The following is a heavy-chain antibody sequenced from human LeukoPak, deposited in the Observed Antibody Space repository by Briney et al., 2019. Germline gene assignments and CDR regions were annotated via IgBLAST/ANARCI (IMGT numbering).Heavy chain of an antibody. V-gene: IGHV4-59*08. CDR3: ARHGGSGSYYNWFDP. CDR2: IYYSGST. Sequence: KSSETLSLTCTVSGGSISRYYWSWIRQPPGKGLEWIGYIYYSGSTNYNPPLKSRVTISVDTSKNQFSLKLSSVTAADTAVYYCARHGGSGSYYNWFDPWGQGTLVTVSS. J-gene: IGHJ5*02. CDR1: GGSISRYY. D-gene: IGHD3-10*01.